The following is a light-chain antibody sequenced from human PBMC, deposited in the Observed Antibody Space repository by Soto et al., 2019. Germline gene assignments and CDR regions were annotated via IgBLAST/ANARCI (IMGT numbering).Light chain of an antibody. V-gene: IGKV3-20*01. J-gene: IGKJ1*01. Sequence: EIVLTQSPGTLSLSPGERATLSCRASQSVSSSYLAWYQQKPGQAPRLLIYGASSRATGIPDRFSGSGSGTDFTLNIRRLEPEDFAVYYCQPYGSSLTWTFGQGTKVEIQ. CDR3: QPYGSSLTWT. CDR2: GAS. CDR1: QSVSSSY.